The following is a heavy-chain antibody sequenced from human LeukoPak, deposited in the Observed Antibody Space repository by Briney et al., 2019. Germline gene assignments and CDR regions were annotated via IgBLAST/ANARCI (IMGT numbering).Heavy chain of an antibody. CDR3: ARAGGSYYIAFDI. CDR2: INHSGST. CDR1: GGSFSGYY. V-gene: IGHV4-34*01. Sequence: SETLSLTCAVYGGSFSGYYWSWIRQPPGKGLEWIGEINHSGSTNYSPSLKSRVTISVDTSKNQFSLKLSSVTAADTAVYYCARAGGSYYIAFDIWGQGTMVTVSS. D-gene: IGHD1-26*01. J-gene: IGHJ3*02.